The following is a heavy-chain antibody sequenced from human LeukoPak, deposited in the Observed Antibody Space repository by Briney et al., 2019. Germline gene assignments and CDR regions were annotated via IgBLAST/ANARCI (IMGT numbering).Heavy chain of an antibody. V-gene: IGHV3-23*01. D-gene: IGHD2-15*01. Sequence: GGSLRLSCAASGSTFSSYAMSWVRQAPGKGLEWVSAISGGGGNTYYADSVKGRFTVSRDNSENTLFLQMNSLRAEDTAIYYCAKDTDVVVPEYFQYWGQGTLVTVSS. CDR3: AKDTDVVVPEYFQY. CDR2: ISGGGGNT. CDR1: GSTFSSYA. J-gene: IGHJ1*01.